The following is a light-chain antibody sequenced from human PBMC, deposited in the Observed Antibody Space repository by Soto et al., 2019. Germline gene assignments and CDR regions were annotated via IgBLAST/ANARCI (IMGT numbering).Light chain of an antibody. CDR1: QTIISS. CDR2: KAS. CDR3: QHYNSYSEA. J-gene: IGKJ1*01. Sequence: DIHMAQSPSTLARSVVGRVTITCRASQTIISSLACYQQKPGKAPKLLIYKASTLKSGVPPRFSGSGSGTEFTLTISSLQPDDFATYYCQHYNSYSEAFGQGTKVDIK. V-gene: IGKV1-5*03.